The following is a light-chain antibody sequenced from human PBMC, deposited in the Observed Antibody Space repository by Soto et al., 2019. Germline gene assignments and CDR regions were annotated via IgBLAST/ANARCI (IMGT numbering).Light chain of an antibody. CDR1: HDITNY. Sequence: DIQMTQSPSSLSASVGDRVTITCQASHDITNYLNWYQHKPGKAPKLLIYGASNLETGVPSRFSGSGSGTDFTFTISSLQPEDIATYYCQQSYSTTWTFGQGTKVDIK. J-gene: IGKJ1*01. CDR3: QQSYSTTWT. V-gene: IGKV1-33*01. CDR2: GAS.